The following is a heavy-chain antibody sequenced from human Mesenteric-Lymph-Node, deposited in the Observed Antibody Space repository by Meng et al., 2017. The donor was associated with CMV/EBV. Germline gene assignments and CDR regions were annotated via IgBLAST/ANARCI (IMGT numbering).Heavy chain of an antibody. CDR3: ARFIDSYCGGDCFSYYYYGMDV. CDR1: GFTFNSYS. J-gene: IGHJ6*02. D-gene: IGHD2-21*01. V-gene: IGHV3-48*04. CDR2: ISSSSSTI. Sequence: GGSLRLSCAASGFTFNSYSMDWVRQAPGKGLEWVSYISSSSSTIYYADSVKGRITISRDNAKNSLYLQMNSLRAGDTAVYYCARFIDSYCGGDCFSYYYYGMDVWGQGTSVTVSS.